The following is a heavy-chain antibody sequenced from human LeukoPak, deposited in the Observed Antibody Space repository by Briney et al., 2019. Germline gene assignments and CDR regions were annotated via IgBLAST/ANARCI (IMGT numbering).Heavy chain of an antibody. CDR2: IYSSGST. J-gene: IGHJ3*02. CDR1: GASLNSGSNY. D-gene: IGHD5-18*01. Sequence: PSETLSLTCRVSGASLNSGSNYWGWLRQPPGRTLEWIGSIYSSGSTYYNPSLKSRVIIMIDTPKNHFSLTLSSVTAADTAVYYCARSDGYGLVGIWGQGTMVTVSS. V-gene: IGHV4-39*07. CDR3: ARSDGYGLVGI.